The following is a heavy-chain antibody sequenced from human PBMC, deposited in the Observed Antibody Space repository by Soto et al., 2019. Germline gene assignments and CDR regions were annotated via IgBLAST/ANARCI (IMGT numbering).Heavy chain of an antibody. D-gene: IGHD2-15*01. CDR3: AREGGGSCCFYYYGMDV. J-gene: IGHJ6*02. Sequence: ASVKVSCKASGYTFTSYYMHWVRQAPGQGLEWMGLINPSGGSTSYAQKFQGRVTMTRDTSTSTVYMELSSLRSEDTAVYYCAREGGGSCCFYYYGMDVWGQGTTVTVSS. CDR2: INPSGGST. CDR1: GYTFTSYY. V-gene: IGHV1-46*01.